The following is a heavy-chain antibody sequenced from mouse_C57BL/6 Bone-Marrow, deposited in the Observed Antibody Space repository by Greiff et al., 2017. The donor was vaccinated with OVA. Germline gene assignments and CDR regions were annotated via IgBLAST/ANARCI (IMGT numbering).Heavy chain of an antibody. J-gene: IGHJ3*01. CDR2: IYPRSGNT. V-gene: IGHV1-81*01. CDR1: GYTFTSYG. D-gene: IGHD2-1*01. Sequence: QVQLQQSGAELARPGASVKLSCKASGYTFTSYGISWVKQRTGQGLEWIGEIYPRSGNTYYNEKFKGKATLTADKSSSTAYMELRRLTSEDSAVYFCARGGYYGLAYWGQGTLVTVSA. CDR3: ARGGYYGLAY.